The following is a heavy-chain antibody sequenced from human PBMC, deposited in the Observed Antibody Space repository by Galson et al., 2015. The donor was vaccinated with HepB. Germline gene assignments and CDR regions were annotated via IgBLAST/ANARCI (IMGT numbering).Heavy chain of an antibody. J-gene: IGHJ4*02. CDR1: GFTFSSYA. CDR2: ISSSGGSP. CDR3: AKDLAPFGSSSVFWDY. V-gene: IGHV3-23*01. Sequence: SLRLSCAASGFTFSSYAMSWVRQAPGKGLEWVSAISSSGGSPFYADSVKGRFTISRDNSKNTLFLQMNSLRAEDTAIYYCAKDLAPFGSSSVFWDYWGQGTLVTVSS. D-gene: IGHD6-6*01.